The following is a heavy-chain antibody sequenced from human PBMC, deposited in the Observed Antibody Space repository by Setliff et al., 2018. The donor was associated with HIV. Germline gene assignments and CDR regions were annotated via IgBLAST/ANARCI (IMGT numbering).Heavy chain of an antibody. J-gene: IGHJ4*02. CDR2: INSDDYT. Sequence: HPGGSLRLSCAASGFTFRDYKFNWVRQAPGKGLEWVSIINSDDYTKYAASLKGRFTISRDTSTNTLYLQMNSLRAEDTAVFYCARRAYCSSTTCFENWGQGTLVTVSS. CDR1: GFTFRDYK. CDR3: ARRAYCSSTTCFEN. D-gene: IGHD2-2*01. V-gene: IGHV3-66*04.